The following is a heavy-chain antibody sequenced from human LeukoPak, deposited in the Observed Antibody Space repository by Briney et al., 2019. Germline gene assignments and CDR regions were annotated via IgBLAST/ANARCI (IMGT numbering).Heavy chain of an antibody. D-gene: IGHD2-15*01. V-gene: IGHV1-69*05. J-gene: IGHJ6*03. CDR3: ARGYCSGGSCYPVRDYYYYMDV. CDR1: GGTFSSYA. Sequence: ASVKVSCKASGGTFSSYAISWVRQAPGQGLEWMGGIIPIFGTANYAQKFQGRVTITTDESTSTAYMELSSLRSEDTAVYYCARGYCSGGSCYPVRDYYYYMDVWGKGATVTVSS. CDR2: IIPIFGTA.